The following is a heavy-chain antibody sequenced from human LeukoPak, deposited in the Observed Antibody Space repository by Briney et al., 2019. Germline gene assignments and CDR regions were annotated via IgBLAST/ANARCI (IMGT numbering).Heavy chain of an antibody. D-gene: IGHD6-19*01. V-gene: IGHV4-31*03. Sequence: PSETLSLTCTVSGGSISSGGYYWSWIRQHPGKGLEWIGYIYYSGSTYYNPSLKSRVTISVDTSKNQFSLKLSSVTAADTAVCYCARGGIAVAGAFDYWGQGTLVTVSS. CDR2: IYYSGST. J-gene: IGHJ4*02. CDR1: GGSISSGGYY. CDR3: ARGGIAVAGAFDY.